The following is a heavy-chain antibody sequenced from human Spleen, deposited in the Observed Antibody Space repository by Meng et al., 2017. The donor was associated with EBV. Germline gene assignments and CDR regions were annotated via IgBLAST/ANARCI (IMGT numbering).Heavy chain of an antibody. Sequence: LQTLVRGLLRPSETLSRTCVVYGVSFTGYYWTWIRQPPGKGLEWIGEISRSGSTNYNPSLKSRVTISLDTSKNQFSLKLSSVTAADTAVYYCARRGGVDYWGQGTLVTVSS. CDR2: ISRSGST. V-gene: IGHV4-34*01. D-gene: IGHD3-16*01. CDR1: GVSFTGYY. J-gene: IGHJ4*02. CDR3: ARRGGVDY.